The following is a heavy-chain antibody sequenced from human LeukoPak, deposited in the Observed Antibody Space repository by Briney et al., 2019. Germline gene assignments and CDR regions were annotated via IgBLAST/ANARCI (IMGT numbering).Heavy chain of an antibody. V-gene: IGHV4-61*02. CDR1: GGSISSGSYY. J-gene: IGHJ3*02. CDR2: IYTSGST. Sequence: SQTLSLTCTVSGGSISSGSYYWSWIRQPAGKGLEWIGRIYTSGSTNYNPSLKSRVTISVDTSKNQFSLKLSSVTAADTAVYYCARGGSGSYSDGFDIWGQGTMVTVSS. D-gene: IGHD1-26*01. CDR3: ARGGSGSYSDGFDI.